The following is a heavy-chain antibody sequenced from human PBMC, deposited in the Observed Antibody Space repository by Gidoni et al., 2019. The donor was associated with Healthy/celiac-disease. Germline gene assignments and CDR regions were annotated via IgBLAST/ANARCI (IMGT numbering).Heavy chain of an antibody. J-gene: IGHJ4*02. Sequence: SPRISCTGSGYSFTSYWISWVRQMPGKGLEWMGRIDPSDSYTNYSPSFQGHVTISADKSISTAYLQWSSLKASDTAMYYCATLGYCSSTSCYNHFDYWGQGTLVTVSS. CDR1: GYSFTSYW. CDR2: IDPSDSYT. V-gene: IGHV5-10-1*01. CDR3: ATLGYCSSTSCYNHFDY. D-gene: IGHD2-2*02.